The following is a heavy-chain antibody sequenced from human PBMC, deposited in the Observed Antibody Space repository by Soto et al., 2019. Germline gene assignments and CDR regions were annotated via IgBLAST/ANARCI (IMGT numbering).Heavy chain of an antibody. D-gene: IGHD3-9*01. CDR1: GFTFSDYY. V-gene: IGHV3-11*06. CDR3: FPSLRDYGMDV. CDR2: ISSSSSYT. J-gene: IGHJ6*02. Sequence: PGGTLRLSCAASGFTFSDYYMSWIRQAPGKGLEWVSYISSSSSYTNYADSVKGRFTISRDNAMNSLYLQMNSLRAEDTAVYYCFPSLRDYGMDVWGQGTTVTVSS.